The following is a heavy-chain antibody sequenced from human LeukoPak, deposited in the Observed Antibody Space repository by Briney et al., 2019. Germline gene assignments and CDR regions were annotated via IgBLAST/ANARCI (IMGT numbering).Heavy chain of an antibody. Sequence: ASVKVSCKASGYTFTSYYIHWVRQAPGQGLEWMGLINPSGGSTNYAQKFQGRVTMTRDMSTSTVYMELSSLRSEDTAVYYCAKEAVTIFALVRTQTTKRPHRFDPWGQGTLVTVSS. J-gene: IGHJ5*02. V-gene: IGHV1-46*01. CDR1: GYTFTSYY. CDR2: INPSGGST. D-gene: IGHD3-3*01. CDR3: AKEAVTIFALVRTQTTKRPHRFDP.